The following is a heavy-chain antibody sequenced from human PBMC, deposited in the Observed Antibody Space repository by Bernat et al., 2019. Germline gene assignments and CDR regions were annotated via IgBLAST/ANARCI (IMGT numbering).Heavy chain of an antibody. CDR1: GFTFSSYA. Sequence: QVQLVESGGGVVQPGRSLRLSCAASGFTFSSYAMHWVRQAPGKGLEWVAVISYDGSNKYYADSVQGRFTISRDNTKNTLYLQMNSLRAEDTAEYYCARTAKSSSWYVLDYWGQGTLVTVSS. CDR2: ISYDGSNK. D-gene: IGHD6-13*01. CDR3: ARTAKSSSWYVLDY. J-gene: IGHJ4*02. V-gene: IGHV3-30-3*01.